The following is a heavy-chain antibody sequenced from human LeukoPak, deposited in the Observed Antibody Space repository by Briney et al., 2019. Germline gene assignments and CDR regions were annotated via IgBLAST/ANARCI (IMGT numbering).Heavy chain of an antibody. CDR3: AKGSIAARPLLSGY. CDR1: GFTFSGFA. Sequence: GGSLRLSCAASGFTFSGFAMHWVRQASGKGLEWVGRIRSRANGYTTAYGASVKGRFTISRDNSKNTLYLQMNSLRAEDTAVYYCAKGSIAARPLLSGYWGQGTLVTVSS. D-gene: IGHD6-6*01. J-gene: IGHJ4*02. V-gene: IGHV3-73*01. CDR2: IRSRANGYTT.